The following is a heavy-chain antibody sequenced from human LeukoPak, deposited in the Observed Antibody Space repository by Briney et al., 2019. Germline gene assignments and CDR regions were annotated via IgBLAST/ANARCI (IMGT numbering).Heavy chain of an antibody. Sequence: ASVKVSCKASGYTFTGYYMHWVRQAPGQGLEWMGWINPNSGGTNYAQKFQGRLTMTRDTSISTAYLELSSLRSEDTAVYYCATKAYDYSNYYYYYYMDVWGKGTTVTVSS. D-gene: IGHD4-11*01. CDR3: ATKAYDYSNYYYYYYMDV. J-gene: IGHJ6*03. V-gene: IGHV1-2*02. CDR1: GYTFTGYY. CDR2: INPNSGGT.